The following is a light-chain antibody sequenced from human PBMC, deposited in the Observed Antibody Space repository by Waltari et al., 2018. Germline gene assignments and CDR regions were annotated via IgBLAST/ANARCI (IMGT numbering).Light chain of an antibody. V-gene: IGLV3-1*01. J-gene: IGLJ1*01. Sequence: YELTQPPSVSVSPGQAAKIACSGGDVGNKNTSWFQPKPGHSPFLVIFEDNKRPPGIPERFSASNSGNIATLTISETQPMDEADYYCQAWDSGTGVFGTGTKVTVL. CDR1: DVGNKN. CDR3: QAWDSGTGV. CDR2: EDN.